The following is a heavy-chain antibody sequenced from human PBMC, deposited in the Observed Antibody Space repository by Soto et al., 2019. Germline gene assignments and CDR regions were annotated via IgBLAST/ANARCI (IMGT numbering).Heavy chain of an antibody. J-gene: IGHJ5*02. CDR2: IIPIFGTA. Sequence: PVKVSCKASRGTFSSYAISWARQAPGQGLEWMGGIIPIFGTANYAQKFQGRVTITADESTSTAYMELSSLRSEDTAVYYCARGLEGIAAAGPTGGFDPWGQGTLVTVS. D-gene: IGHD6-13*01. CDR3: ARGLEGIAAAGPTGGFDP. V-gene: IGHV1-69*13. CDR1: RGTFSSYA.